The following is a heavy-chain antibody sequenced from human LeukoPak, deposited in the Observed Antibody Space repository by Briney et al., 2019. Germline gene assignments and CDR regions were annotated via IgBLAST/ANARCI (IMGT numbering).Heavy chain of an antibody. D-gene: IGHD6-6*01. CDR1: GFTFSPYA. V-gene: IGHV3-30*04. CDR3: ARDGPTSTSSAGCLDY. J-gene: IGHJ4*02. Sequence: GGSLRLSCAASGFTFSPYAMHWVRQAPGKGLQWVAVISYDGSNKYYADSVKGRFTISRDNSKNTLYLQVNSLRTEDTAVYYCARDGPTSTSSAGCLDYWSQGTLVTVSS. CDR2: ISYDGSNK.